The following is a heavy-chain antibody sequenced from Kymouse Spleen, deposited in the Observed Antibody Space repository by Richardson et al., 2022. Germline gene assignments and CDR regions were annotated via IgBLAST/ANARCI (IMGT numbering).Heavy chain of an antibody. J-gene: IGHJ6*02. V-gene: IGHV4-61*01. CDR2: IYYSGST. CDR3: ARDTYYYGSGSYYYYYYGMDV. D-gene: IGHD3-10*01. CDR1: GGSVSSGSYY. Sequence: QVQLQESGPGLVKPSETLSLTCTVSGGSVSSGSYYWSWIRQPPGKGLEWIGYIYYSGSTNYNPSLKSRVTISVDTSKNQFSLKLSSVTAADTAVYYCARDTYYYGSGSYYYYYYGMDVWGQGTTVTVSS.